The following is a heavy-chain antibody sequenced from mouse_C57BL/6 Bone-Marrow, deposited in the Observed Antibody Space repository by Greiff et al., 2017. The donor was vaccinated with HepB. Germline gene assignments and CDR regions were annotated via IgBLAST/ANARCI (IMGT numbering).Heavy chain of an antibody. CDR3: ARERDWFAY. CDR2: ISSCGSYT. CDR1: GFTLSSYG. J-gene: IGHJ3*01. V-gene: IGHV5-6*01. Sequence: EVKLVESGGDLVKPGGSLKLSCAASGFTLSSYGMSWVRQTPDKRLEWVATISSCGSYTYYPDSVKGRFTISRDNAKNTLYLQMSSLKSEDTAMYYCARERDWFAYWGQGTLVTVSA.